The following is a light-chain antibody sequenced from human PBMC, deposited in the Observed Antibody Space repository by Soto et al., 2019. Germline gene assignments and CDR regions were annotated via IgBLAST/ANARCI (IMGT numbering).Light chain of an antibody. Sequence: DIQMTQSPSSLSASVGDRVTITCRASQSISSYLNWYQQKPGKAPKLLIYAASSLQSGVPSRFSGNGSGTDFTLTISSLQPEDFATYYCQQSYSVTFGGGTKVDIK. CDR1: QSISSY. CDR2: AAS. J-gene: IGKJ4*01. CDR3: QQSYSVT. V-gene: IGKV1-39*01.